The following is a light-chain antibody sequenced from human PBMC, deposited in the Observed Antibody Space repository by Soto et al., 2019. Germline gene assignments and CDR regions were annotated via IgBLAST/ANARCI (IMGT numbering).Light chain of an antibody. J-gene: IGKJ1*01. V-gene: IGKV3-20*01. CDR1: QSVSSSS. CDR2: VAS. CDR3: QQYGSSPRT. Sequence: EIVLTQSPGTLSLSPGDRATLSCRASQSVSSSSLAWYQQKPGQAPRLLIYVASIRATGIPDRFSGSGSGTAFTLTISGLEPEDLAVYYCQQYGSSPRTFGQGTKVEIK.